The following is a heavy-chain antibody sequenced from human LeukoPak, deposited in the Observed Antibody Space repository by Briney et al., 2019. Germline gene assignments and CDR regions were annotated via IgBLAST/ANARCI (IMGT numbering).Heavy chain of an antibody. V-gene: IGHV3-23*01. CDR3: VKGFVHPTYYFEY. CDR2: ITGSGDGT. D-gene: IGHD6-6*01. J-gene: IGHJ4*02. CDR1: GFTFSSYA. Sequence: GGSLRLSSAASGFTFSSYAMMWVHQAPGKGLEWVSSITGSGDGTCYADSVRGRFTISRDNSKNTLYLQVNSLRAEDTAVYFCVKGFVHPTYYFEYWGQGTLVTVSS.